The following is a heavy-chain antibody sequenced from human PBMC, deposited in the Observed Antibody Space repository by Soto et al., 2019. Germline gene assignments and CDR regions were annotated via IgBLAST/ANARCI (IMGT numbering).Heavy chain of an antibody. CDR3: ATQTISYTGGV. Sequence: QVQLQESGPGLVKPSETLSLTCTVSGAPITTTKWWAWVRLPPGKGLEWIGELSRGDERSSNPSLEGRLTMSLDKSNNHFSLKLTSVTAAYTAIYYCATQTISYTGGVWGRGTSVTVSS. CDR2: LSRGDER. J-gene: IGHJ6*02. V-gene: IGHV4-4*02. D-gene: IGHD7-27*01. CDR1: GAPITTTKW.